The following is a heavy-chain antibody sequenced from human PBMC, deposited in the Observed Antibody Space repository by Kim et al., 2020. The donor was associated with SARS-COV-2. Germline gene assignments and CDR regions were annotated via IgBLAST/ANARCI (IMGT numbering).Heavy chain of an antibody. CDR1: GGSVSSGSYY. CDR3: ARDLGDNSRYNWFDP. CDR2: IYYSGST. D-gene: IGHD3-16*01. J-gene: IGHJ5*02. Sequence: SETLSLTCTVSGGSVSSGSYYWSWIRQPPGKGLEWIGYIYYSGSTNYNPSLKSRVTISVDTSKNQFSLKLSSVTAADTAVYYCARDLGDNSRYNWFDPWGQGTLVTVSS. V-gene: IGHV4-61*01.